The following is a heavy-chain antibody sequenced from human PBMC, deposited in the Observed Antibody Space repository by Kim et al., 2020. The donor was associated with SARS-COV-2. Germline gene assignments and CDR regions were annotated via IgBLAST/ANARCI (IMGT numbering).Heavy chain of an antibody. CDR1: GGSISSSSYY. D-gene: IGHD2-15*01. CDR2: IYYSGST. Sequence: SETLSLTCTVSGGSISSSSYYWGWIRQPPGKGLEWIGSIYYSGSTYYNPSLKSRVTISVDTSKNQFSLKLSSVTAADTAVYYCAMVGGWRNDYWGQGTLVTVSS. J-gene: IGHJ4*02. CDR3: AMVGGWRNDY. V-gene: IGHV4-39*01.